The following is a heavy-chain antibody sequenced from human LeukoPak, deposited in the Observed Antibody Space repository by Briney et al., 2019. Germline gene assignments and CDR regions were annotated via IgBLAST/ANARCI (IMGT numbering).Heavy chain of an antibody. CDR1: GGSFSGYY. V-gene: IGHV4-34*01. CDR3: ARGDFWSGYPTPRYYYYYMDV. D-gene: IGHD3-3*01. J-gene: IGHJ6*03. CDR2: INHSGST. Sequence: PSETLSLTCAVYGGSFSGYYWSWIRQPPGKGLEWIGEINHSGSTNYNPSLKSRVTISVDTSKNQFSLKLSSVTAADTAVYYCARGDFWSGYPTPRYYYYYMDVWGKGTTVTVSS.